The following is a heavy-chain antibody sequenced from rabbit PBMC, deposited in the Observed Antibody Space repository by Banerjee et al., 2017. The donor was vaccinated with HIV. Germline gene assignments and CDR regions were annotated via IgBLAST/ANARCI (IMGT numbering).Heavy chain of an antibody. D-gene: IGHD4-2*01. CDR2: IYTGSGGT. Sequence: QEQLVESGGGLVQPEGSLTLTCTASGFSFSSSYYMCWVRQAPGKGLEWIGCIYTGSGGTNYASWAKGRFTISKTSSTTVTLQMTTLTAADTATYFCARDAGGYGGSRVTRLDLWGPGTLVTVS. CDR1: GFSFSSSYY. J-gene: IGHJ3*01. V-gene: IGHV1S45*01. CDR3: ARDAGGYGGSRVTRLDL.